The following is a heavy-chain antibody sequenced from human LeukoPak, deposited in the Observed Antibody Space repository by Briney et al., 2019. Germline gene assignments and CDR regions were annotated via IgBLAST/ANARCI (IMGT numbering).Heavy chain of an antibody. CDR3: ARVGVPAAIPYDY. J-gene: IGHJ4*02. V-gene: IGHV3-74*01. D-gene: IGHD2-2*02. CDR1: GIAFSAYW. CDR2: INEDATTI. Sequence: GGSLRLSCAASGIAFSAYWMHWVRQAPGKGLEWVARINEDATTIFYADSVKGRFTISRDNSKNTLYLQMNSLRAEDTAVYYCARVGVPAAIPYDYWGQGTLVTVSS.